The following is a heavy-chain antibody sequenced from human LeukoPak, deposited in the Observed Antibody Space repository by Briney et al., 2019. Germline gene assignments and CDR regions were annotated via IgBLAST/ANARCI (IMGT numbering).Heavy chain of an antibody. Sequence: GGSLRLSCAASGFTFSSYPMHWVRQAPGKGLEWMAFISYDGSNKYYADSVKGRFTISRDNSKNTLYLQMNSLRAEDTAVYYCAKPPDAHFWSGYYGYYFDYWGQGTLVTVSS. V-gene: IGHV3-30-3*01. J-gene: IGHJ4*02. CDR1: GFTFSSYP. CDR2: ISYDGSNK. D-gene: IGHD3-3*02. CDR3: AKPPDAHFWSGYYGYYFDY.